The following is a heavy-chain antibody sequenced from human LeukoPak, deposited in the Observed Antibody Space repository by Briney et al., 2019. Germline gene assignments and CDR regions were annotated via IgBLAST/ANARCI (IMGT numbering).Heavy chain of an antibody. V-gene: IGHV3-23*01. CDR3: AKEFPMIVVFHY. D-gene: IGHD3-22*01. J-gene: IGHJ4*02. CDR1: GFTFSTYA. CDR2: ISGSGGTT. Sequence: PGGSLRLSCAASGFTFSTYAMSWVRQAPGKGLEWVSAISGSGGTTYYVDSVKGRFTISRDNSKNTLYLQMNSLRAEDTAVYYCAKEFPMIVVFHYWGQGTLVTVSS.